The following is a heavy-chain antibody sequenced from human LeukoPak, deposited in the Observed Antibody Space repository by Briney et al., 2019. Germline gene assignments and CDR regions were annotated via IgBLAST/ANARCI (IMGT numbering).Heavy chain of an antibody. V-gene: IGHV1-18*01. Sequence: ASVKLSCKASGYTFTSYGISGVRQAPGQGLEWMGWISAYNGNTNYAQKLQGRVTITTDTSTSTVYMELRSLRSDDTAVYYCARGGYDFWSGYTTFDPWGQGTLVTVSS. CDR2: ISAYNGNT. CDR1: GYTFTSYG. D-gene: IGHD3-3*01. J-gene: IGHJ5*02. CDR3: ARGGYDFWSGYTTFDP.